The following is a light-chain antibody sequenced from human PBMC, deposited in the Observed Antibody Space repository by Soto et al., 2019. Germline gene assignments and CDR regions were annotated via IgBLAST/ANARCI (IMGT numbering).Light chain of an antibody. CDR2: GAS. CDR1: QSVSSK. V-gene: IGKV3-15*01. J-gene: IGKJ1*01. CDR3: QQYGSSSWT. Sequence: EIVMSQTPATPSVSPGEGATLSCRASQSVSSKLAWYQQKPGQAPRLLIYGASTRATGIPARFSGSGSGTDFTLTISRLEPEDFAAYYCQQYGSSSWTFGQGTKVDIK.